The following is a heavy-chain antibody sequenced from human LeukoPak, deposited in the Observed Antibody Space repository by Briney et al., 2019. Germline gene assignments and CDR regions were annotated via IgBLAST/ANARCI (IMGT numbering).Heavy chain of an antibody. CDR1: GFTFDDYG. CDR2: INWNGGST. V-gene: IGHV3-20*01. D-gene: IGHD3-9*01. CDR3: ARGGNYDILTGFFY. J-gene: IGHJ4*02. Sequence: GGSLRLSCAASGFTFDDYGMSWVRQAPGKGLEWVPGINWNGGSTGYADSVKGRFTISRDNAKNSLYLQMNSLRAEDTASYHCARGGNYDILTGFFYWGQGTLVTVSS.